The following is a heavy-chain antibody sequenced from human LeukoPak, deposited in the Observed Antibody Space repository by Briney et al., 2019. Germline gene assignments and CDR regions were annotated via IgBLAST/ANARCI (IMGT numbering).Heavy chain of an antibody. J-gene: IGHJ6*03. V-gene: IGHV1-18*01. CDR2: ISAYNGNT. CDR1: GGTFSSYA. D-gene: IGHD3-10*01. Sequence: ASVKVSCKASGGTFSSYAISWVRQAPGQGLEWMGWISAYNGNTNYAQKLQGRVTMTTDTSTSTAYMELSSLRSEDTAVYYCARGVVGRYYYYYYYMDVWGKGTTVTVSS. CDR3: ARGVVGRYYYYYYYMDV.